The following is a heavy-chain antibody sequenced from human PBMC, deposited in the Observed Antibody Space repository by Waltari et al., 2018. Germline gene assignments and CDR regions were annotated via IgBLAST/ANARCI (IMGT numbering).Heavy chain of an antibody. V-gene: IGHV3-53*01. CDR3: ARDNGNLTGTTDY. J-gene: IGHJ4*02. CDR2: IYSGGST. D-gene: IGHD1-7*01. Sequence: EVQLVESGGGLIQPGGSLRLSCAASGFTVSSNYMSWVRQAPGKGLEWVSVIYSGGSTYYADSVKGRFTISRDNSKNTLYLQMNSLRAEDTAVYYCARDNGNLTGTTDYWGQGTLVTVSS. CDR1: GFTVSSNY.